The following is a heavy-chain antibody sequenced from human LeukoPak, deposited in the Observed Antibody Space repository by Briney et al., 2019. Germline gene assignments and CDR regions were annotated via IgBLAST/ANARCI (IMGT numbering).Heavy chain of an antibody. Sequence: PGGSLRLSCAASGFTFSSYWMHWVRQAPGKGLEWVSIIYSGGTTYYADSVKGRFTISRDNSKNTLYLHMDSLRAEDTAVYYCARDEVTYTYGHYYYYGMDVWGQGTTVTVSS. CDR1: GFTFSSYW. V-gene: IGHV3-53*01. D-gene: IGHD5-18*01. J-gene: IGHJ6*02. CDR3: ARDEVTYTYGHYYYYGMDV. CDR2: IYSGGTT.